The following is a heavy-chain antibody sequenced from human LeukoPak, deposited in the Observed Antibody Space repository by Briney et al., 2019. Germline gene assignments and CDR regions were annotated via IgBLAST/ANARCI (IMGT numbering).Heavy chain of an antibody. V-gene: IGHV4-61*02. CDR2: IYTSGST. CDR3: ARFNFYSNYVGGYFDY. Sequence: SQTLSLTCTVSGGSISSGSYYWSWIRQPAGKGLEWIGRIYTSGSTNYNPSLKSRVTISVDTSKNQFSLKLSSVTAADTAVYYCARFNFYSNYVGGYFDYWGQGTLVTVSS. D-gene: IGHD4-11*01. J-gene: IGHJ4*02. CDR1: GGSISSGSYY.